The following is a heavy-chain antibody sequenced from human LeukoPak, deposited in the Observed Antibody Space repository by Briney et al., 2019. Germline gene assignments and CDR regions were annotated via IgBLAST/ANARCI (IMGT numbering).Heavy chain of an antibody. D-gene: IGHD2-21*02. Sequence: PGGSLRLSCAASGFTFSGYEMNWVRQAPGKGLEWVSYISSSGSTIYYADSVKGRFTISRDNAKNSLYLQMNSLRAEDTAVYYCARDCPYCGGDFHDAFDIWGQGTMVTVSS. V-gene: IGHV3-48*03. J-gene: IGHJ3*02. CDR1: GFTFSGYE. CDR2: ISSSGSTI. CDR3: ARDCPYCGGDFHDAFDI.